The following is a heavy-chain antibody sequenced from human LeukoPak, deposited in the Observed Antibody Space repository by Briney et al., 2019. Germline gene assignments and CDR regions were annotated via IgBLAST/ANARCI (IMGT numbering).Heavy chain of an antibody. CDR1: GGSLSSYY. CDR2: IYYSGST. Sequence: SETLSLTCSVSGGSLSSYYWTWIRQPPGKGLEWIGRIYYSGSTYYNVSLKSRGTIYVVTSKNQVSLKLNSVTAADTAVYFCARQVVAVAGTGYFEYWGQGTLVSVSS. CDR3: ARQVVAVAGTGYFEY. J-gene: IGHJ4*02. D-gene: IGHD6-19*01. V-gene: IGHV4-39*01.